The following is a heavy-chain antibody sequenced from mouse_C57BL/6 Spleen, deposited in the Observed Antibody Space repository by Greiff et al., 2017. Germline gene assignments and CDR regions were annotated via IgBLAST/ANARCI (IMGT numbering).Heavy chain of an antibody. V-gene: IGHV1-80*01. D-gene: IGHD1-1*01. CDR2: IYPGDGDP. J-gene: IGHJ2*01. CDR3: ATCGNYYGSSYFDY. CDR1: GYAFSSYW. Sequence: QVQLQQSGAELVQPGASVKISCKASGYAFSSYWMNWVKQRPGKGLEWIGQIYPGDGDPNSNGKFKGKATLTADKSSSTAYLQLSSLTSEDSAVYFCATCGNYYGSSYFDYWGQGTTLTVSS.